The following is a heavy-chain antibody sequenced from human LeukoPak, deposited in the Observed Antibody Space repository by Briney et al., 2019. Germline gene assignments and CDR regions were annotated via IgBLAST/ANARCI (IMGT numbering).Heavy chain of an antibody. CDR2: ISYDGINK. D-gene: IGHD1-1*01. V-gene: IGHV3-30*14. CDR1: GFTFSGYA. CDR3: ARAGLGRLAPGAFDI. J-gene: IGHJ3*02. Sequence: PGGSLRLSCAASGFTFSGYAMHWIRQAPGKGLEWVAVISYDGINKYYADSVKGRFTISRDNSKNTMYLQMNSLRAEDTAVYYCARAGLGRLAPGAFDIWGQGTMVTVSS.